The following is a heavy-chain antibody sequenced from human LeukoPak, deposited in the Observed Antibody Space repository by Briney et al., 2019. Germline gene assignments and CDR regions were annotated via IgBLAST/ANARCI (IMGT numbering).Heavy chain of an antibody. CDR2: INPNSGGT. V-gene: IGHV1-2*02. CDR1: GYTFTGYY. Sequence: GESLKVSCKASGYTFTGYYMHWVRQAPGQGLEWMGWINPNSGGTNYAQKFQGRVTMTRDTSISTAYMELSKLRSDDTAVYYCARDTYYDFWSGYYTDYYMDVWGKGTTVTVSS. J-gene: IGHJ6*03. D-gene: IGHD3-3*01. CDR3: ARDTYYDFWSGYYTDYYMDV.